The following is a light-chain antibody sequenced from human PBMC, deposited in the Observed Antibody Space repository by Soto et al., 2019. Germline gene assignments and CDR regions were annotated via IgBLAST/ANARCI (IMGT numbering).Light chain of an antibody. J-gene: IGKJ1*01. V-gene: IGKV1-5*03. Sequence: DIQVTQSPSTLSASVGDRVTITCRASHSIGNWLAWYQQRPGTAPQLLIYWASNLLNGVPSRFSGSGSGPEFTLTISSLQPDDFANYFCQQYDNYSWTFGQETKIEIK. CDR2: WAS. CDR3: QQYDNYSWT. CDR1: HSIGNW.